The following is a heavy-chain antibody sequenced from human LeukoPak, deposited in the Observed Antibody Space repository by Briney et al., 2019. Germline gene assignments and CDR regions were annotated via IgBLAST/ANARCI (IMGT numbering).Heavy chain of an antibody. V-gene: IGHV3-74*01. D-gene: IGHD3-10*01. Sequence: PGGSLRLSCAASGFTFSSYWMHWVRQAPGKGLVWVSRINSDGSSTSYADSVKGRFTISRDNAKNTLYLQMNSLRAEDTAVYYCARAMYYYGSGSYFSNYYGMDVWGQGTTVTVSS. CDR3: ARAMYYYGSGSYFSNYYGMDV. J-gene: IGHJ6*02. CDR2: INSDGSST. CDR1: GFTFSSYW.